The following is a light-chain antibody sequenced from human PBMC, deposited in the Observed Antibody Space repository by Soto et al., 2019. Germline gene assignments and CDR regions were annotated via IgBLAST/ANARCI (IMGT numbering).Light chain of an antibody. V-gene: IGKV3-20*01. CDR1: QSVSSSY. Sequence: ETVLTQSPGTLSLSPGERATLSCRASQSVSSSYLAWYQQKPGQAPRLLIYGASSRATGIPDRFSGSGSGTDFTLTISRLEPEDFAVYYCQQPWTFGQGTKVDIK. CDR2: GAS. J-gene: IGKJ1*01. CDR3: QQPWT.